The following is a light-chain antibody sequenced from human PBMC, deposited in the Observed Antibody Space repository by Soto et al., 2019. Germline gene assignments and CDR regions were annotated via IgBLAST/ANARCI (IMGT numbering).Light chain of an antibody. CDR2: DDD. CDR1: SSNIGDDY. J-gene: IGLJ3*02. CDR3: GTWDSSLSGGV. V-gene: IGLV1-51*01. Sequence: QSVLTQPPSGSSAPGQKVTISFSGSSSNIGDDYVSWYQQFPGKAPRLLIYDDDKRPSGIPDRFSGSKSGTAATLEITGLQTGDEADYYCGTWDSSLSGGVFGGGTKVTVL.